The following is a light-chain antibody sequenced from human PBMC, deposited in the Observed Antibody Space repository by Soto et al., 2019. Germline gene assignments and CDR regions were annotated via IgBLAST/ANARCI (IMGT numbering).Light chain of an antibody. V-gene: IGKV3-20*01. CDR1: QSVSNNY. CDR2: DAS. Sequence: EIVLTQSPGTLSLSPGERATLSCRASQSVSNNYLAWYHQKPGQAPRLLIYDASSRATGIPDRFSGSGSGTDFTLTICRLEPEDFAVYYCQQYGSSPITFGQGTGLEIK. CDR3: QQYGSSPIT. J-gene: IGKJ5*01.